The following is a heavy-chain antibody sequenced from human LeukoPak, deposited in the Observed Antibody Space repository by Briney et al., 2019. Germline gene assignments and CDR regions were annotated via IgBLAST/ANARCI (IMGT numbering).Heavy chain of an antibody. D-gene: IGHD6-13*01. CDR2: ISTSGSII. J-gene: IGHJ6*03. V-gene: IGHV3-48*03. CDR3: ARDATTEPGTVYMDV. Sequence: GGSLRLSCAASGFTFSSYEMNWVRQAPGMGLEWILHISTSGSIIHYADSVKGRFTISRDNAKNSLYLQMNSLRAEDTALYFCARDATTEPGTVYMDVWGKGTTVTISS. CDR1: GFTFSSYE.